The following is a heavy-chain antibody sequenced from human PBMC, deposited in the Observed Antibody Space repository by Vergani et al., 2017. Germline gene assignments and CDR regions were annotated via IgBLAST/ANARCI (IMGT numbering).Heavy chain of an antibody. V-gene: IGHV4-34*01. Sequence: QVQLQQWGAGLLKPSETLSLTCAVYGGSFSGYYWSWIRQPPGNGLEWIGEINHSGSTNYNPSLKSRVTISVDTSKTQFSLKLSSVTAADTAVYYCARAPFFTMVRGIGRNYFDYWGQGTLVTVSS. CDR3: ARAPFFTMVRGIGRNYFDY. CDR1: GGSFSGYY. J-gene: IGHJ4*02. D-gene: IGHD3-10*01. CDR2: INHSGST.